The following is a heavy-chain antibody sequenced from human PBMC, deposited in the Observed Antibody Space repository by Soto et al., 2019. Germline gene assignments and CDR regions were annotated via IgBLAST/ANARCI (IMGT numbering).Heavy chain of an antibody. D-gene: IGHD5-18*01. Sequence: ASVKVSCKXSGYTFTSYGISWVRQAPGQGLEWMGWISAYNGNTNYAQKLQGRVTMTTDTSTSTAYMELRSLRSDDTAVYYCARDRAHSYGYAEIDYWGQGTLVTVSS. J-gene: IGHJ4*02. CDR3: ARDRAHSYGYAEIDY. CDR1: GYTFTSYG. CDR2: ISAYNGNT. V-gene: IGHV1-18*01.